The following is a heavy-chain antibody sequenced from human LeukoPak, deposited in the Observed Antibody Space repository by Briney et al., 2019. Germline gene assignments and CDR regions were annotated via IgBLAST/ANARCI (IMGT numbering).Heavy chain of an antibody. CDR2: IYHSGST. CDR3: ARSFGGAFDY. CDR1: GYSISSGYY. D-gene: IGHD3-10*01. Sequence: SETLSLTCAVSGYSISSGYYWGWIRQPPGKGLEWIGSIYHSGSTYYNPSLKSRVTISVDTSKSQFSLKLSSVTAADTAVYYCARSFGGAFDYWGQGTLVTVSS. V-gene: IGHV4-38-2*01. J-gene: IGHJ4*02.